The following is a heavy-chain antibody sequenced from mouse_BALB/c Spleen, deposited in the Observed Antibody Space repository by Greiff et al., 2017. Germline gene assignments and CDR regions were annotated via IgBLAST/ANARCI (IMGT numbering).Heavy chain of an antibody. J-gene: IGHJ3*01. D-gene: IGHD2-4*01. Sequence: EVKLQESGPGLVKPSQSLSLTCTVTGYSITSDYAWNWIRQFPGNKLEWMGYISYSGSTSYNPSLKSRISITRDTSKNQFFLQLNSVTTEDTATYYCAREMITSWFAYWGQGTLVTVSA. CDR1: GYSITSDYA. V-gene: IGHV3-2*02. CDR2: ISYSGST. CDR3: AREMITSWFAY.